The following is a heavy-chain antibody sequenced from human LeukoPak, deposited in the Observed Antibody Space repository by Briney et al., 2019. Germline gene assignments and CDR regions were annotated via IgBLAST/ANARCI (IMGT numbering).Heavy chain of an antibody. CDR2: IYHSGST. D-gene: IGHD3-9*01. J-gene: IGHJ4*02. CDR3: ATQYYDILTGYYFFDY. CDR1: GYSISSGYY. V-gene: IGHV4-38-2*02. Sequence: SETLSLTCTVSGYSISSGYYWGWIRQPPGKGLEWIGSIYHSGSTYYNPSLKSRVTISVDTSKNQFSLKLSSVTAADTAVYYCATQYYDILTGYYFFDYWGQGTLVTVSS.